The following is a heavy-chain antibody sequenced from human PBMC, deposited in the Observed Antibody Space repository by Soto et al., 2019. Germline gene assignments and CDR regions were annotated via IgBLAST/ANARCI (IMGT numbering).Heavy chain of an antibody. V-gene: IGHV4-59*08. J-gene: IGHJ6*02. Sequence: SETLSLTCTVSGGSISSHSWSWIRQPPGEGLEWIGHVYYSDSTNYNPSLKSRVTISVDTFKNQFSLRMTSVTAADTAVYYCASVRGGYYYAMDVWGQGTTVT. D-gene: IGHD3-10*02. CDR3: ASVRGGYYYAMDV. CDR1: GGSISSHS. CDR2: VYYSDST.